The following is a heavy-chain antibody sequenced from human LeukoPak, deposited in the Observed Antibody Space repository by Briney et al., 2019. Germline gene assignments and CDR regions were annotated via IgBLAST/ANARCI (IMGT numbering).Heavy chain of an antibody. D-gene: IGHD4-11*01. CDR3: SRETEVYSNYGYYFYYMDV. CDR1: GFTFGDYS. CDR2: IRSKGYSGTT. Sequence: PGGSLRLSCSSSGFTFGDYSMSWLRQAPGKGLEWIGFIRSKGYSGTTEYAASVKGRLTISRDDSKSVVYLQMNSLKSEDTAVYYCSRETEVYSNYGYYFYYMDVWGKGTTVTVSS. J-gene: IGHJ6*03. V-gene: IGHV3-49*03.